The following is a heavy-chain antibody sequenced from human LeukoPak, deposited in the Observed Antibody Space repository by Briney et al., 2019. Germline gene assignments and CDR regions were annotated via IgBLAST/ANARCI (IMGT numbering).Heavy chain of an antibody. D-gene: IGHD1-20*01. CDR1: GFTFSTLP. V-gene: IGHV3-23*01. Sequence: GGSLRLSCSASGFTFSTLPMHWVRQAPGKGLEWVSGISGTGGSTYYTDSVKGRFTISRDNSKNTLYLQMDSLRAEDTAFYYCAKDRLTGTPYYFDYWGQGTLVTVSS. J-gene: IGHJ4*02. CDR2: ISGTGGST. CDR3: AKDRLTGTPYYFDY.